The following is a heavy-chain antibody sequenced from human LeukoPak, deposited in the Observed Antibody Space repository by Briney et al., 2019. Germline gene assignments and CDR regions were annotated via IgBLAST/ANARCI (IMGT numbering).Heavy chain of an antibody. CDR3: ASGKYFYDDSASVNRASRTAFHI. J-gene: IGHJ3*02. D-gene: IGHD3-3*01. CDR1: TDSTAGYY. V-gene: IGHV4-59*12. Sequence: SETLSLTCSVSTDSTAGYYWGWIRQSPGRAPEWLAYVYRSGQSDYNSSLRGRVTVSLDRSKTQVSLSLRSLTAADTAVYYCASGKYFYDDSASVNRASRTAFHIWAQGTMVVVSP. CDR2: VYRSGQS.